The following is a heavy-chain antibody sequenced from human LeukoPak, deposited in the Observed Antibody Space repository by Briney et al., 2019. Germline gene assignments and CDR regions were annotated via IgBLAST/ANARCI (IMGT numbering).Heavy chain of an antibody. Sequence: ASVKVSCKASGYTFTSYGISWVRQAPGQRLEWMGWISAYNGNTNYAQKLQGRVTMTTDTSTSTAYMELRSLRSDDTAVYYCARVYGDLLGYCSGGSCYDYPNWFDPWGQGTLVTVSS. CDR2: ISAYNGNT. D-gene: IGHD2-15*01. CDR1: GYTFTSYG. CDR3: ARVYGDLLGYCSGGSCYDYPNWFDP. J-gene: IGHJ5*02. V-gene: IGHV1-18*01.